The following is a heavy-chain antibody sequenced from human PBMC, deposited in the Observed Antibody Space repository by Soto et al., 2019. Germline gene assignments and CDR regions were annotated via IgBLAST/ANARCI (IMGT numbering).Heavy chain of an antibody. D-gene: IGHD3-22*01. CDR2: FDPEDGET. Sequence: ASVKVSCKVSGYTLTELSMHWLRQAPGKGLEWMGGFDPEDGETIYAQKFQGRVTMTEDTSTDTAYMELSSLRSEDTAVYYCAAFSIFDYYDSSGPGAFDIWGQGTMVTVSS. CDR1: GYTLTELS. CDR3: AAFSIFDYYDSSGPGAFDI. V-gene: IGHV1-24*01. J-gene: IGHJ3*02.